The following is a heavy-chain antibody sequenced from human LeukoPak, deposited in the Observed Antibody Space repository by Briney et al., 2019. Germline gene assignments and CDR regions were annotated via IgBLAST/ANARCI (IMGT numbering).Heavy chain of an antibody. J-gene: IGHJ4*01. V-gene: IGHV3-23*01. Sequence: GGSLRLSCAFSGFTFSNYAMSWVRQAPGKGLEWISGITDSGRSSYFADSVRGRFTISRDKSKNTLYLQMNNLRAEDTALYFCAKDGCGNCYEPIDYWATEPWSPSPQ. CDR1: GFTFSNYA. CDR2: ITDSGRSS. CDR3: AKDGCGNCYEPIDY. D-gene: IGHD3-16*01.